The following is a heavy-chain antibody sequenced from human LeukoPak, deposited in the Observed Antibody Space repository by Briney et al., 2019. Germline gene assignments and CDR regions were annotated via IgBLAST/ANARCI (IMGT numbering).Heavy chain of an antibody. CDR2: IRYDGSNK. CDR1: GFTFSNYG. D-gene: IGHD4-23*01. V-gene: IGHV3-30*02. J-gene: IGHJ4*02. CDR3: AKALTTVVTPLDY. Sequence: GESLRLSCAASGFTFSNYGMHWVRQAPDKGLEWVSFIRYDGSNKYYADSVKGRFTISRHNSKNTLFLQMNSLRAEDTAVYYCAKALTTVVTPLDYWGPGTLVTVSS.